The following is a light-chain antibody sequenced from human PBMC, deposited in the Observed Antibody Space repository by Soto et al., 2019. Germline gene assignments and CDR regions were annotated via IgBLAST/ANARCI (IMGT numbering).Light chain of an antibody. J-gene: IGKJ1*01. Sequence: EIVLTQSPGTLSLSPGDRATLSCRASQSVGSGYLAWYQQKPGQAPRLLIYATSNRATGIPDRFSGSGSGTDFTLTISRLEPEDFAVYYCQRYGSSRTFGQGTKVEIK. V-gene: IGKV3-20*01. CDR3: QRYGSSRT. CDR2: ATS. CDR1: QSVGSGY.